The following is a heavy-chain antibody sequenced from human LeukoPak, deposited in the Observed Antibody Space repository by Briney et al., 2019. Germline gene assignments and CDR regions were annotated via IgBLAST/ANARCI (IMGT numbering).Heavy chain of an antibody. J-gene: IGHJ4*02. Sequence: SVKVSCKASGGTFSTYAITWVRQAPGQGLEWMGGIIPIFGTANYAQKFQGRVTLTADESTSTAYMELSSLRSEDTAVYYCARRPLDYGNFDYWGQGTLVTVSS. CDR1: GGTFSTYA. CDR2: IIPIFGTA. V-gene: IGHV1-69*13. CDR3: ARRPLDYGNFDY. D-gene: IGHD4-17*01.